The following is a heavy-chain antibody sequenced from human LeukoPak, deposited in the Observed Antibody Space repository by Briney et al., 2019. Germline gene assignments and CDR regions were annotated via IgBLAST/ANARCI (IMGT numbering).Heavy chain of an antibody. CDR2: IYSDGSST. J-gene: IGHJ4*02. CDR1: GFTFSSYW. V-gene: IGHV3-74*01. D-gene: IGHD6-19*01. CDR3: TRELSGGSSGGYRSRLRPFDY. Sequence: GGSLRLSCAASGFTFSSYWMLWVRQAPGKGLVGVSRIYSDGSSTSYADSVKCRFTISRDNAKNTQNLKMKSLRAENTAVYYGTRELSGGSSGGYRSRLRPFDYWGQGTMVTVSS.